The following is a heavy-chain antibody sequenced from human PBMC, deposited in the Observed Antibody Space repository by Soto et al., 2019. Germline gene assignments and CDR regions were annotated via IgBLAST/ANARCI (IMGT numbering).Heavy chain of an antibody. Sequence: GGSLRLSCAASGFTFSSYAMSWVRQAPGKGLEWVSAISGSGGSTYYADSVKGRFTISRDNSKNTLYLQMNSLRAEDTAVYYCAKGSGGVLWFGELTQEPDKYYFDYWGQGTLVTVSS. CDR3: AKGSGGVLWFGELTQEPDKYYFDY. CDR2: ISGSGGST. CDR1: GFTFSSYA. V-gene: IGHV3-23*01. J-gene: IGHJ4*02. D-gene: IGHD3-10*01.